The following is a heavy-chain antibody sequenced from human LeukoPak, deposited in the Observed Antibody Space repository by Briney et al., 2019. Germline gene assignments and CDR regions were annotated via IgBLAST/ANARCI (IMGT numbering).Heavy chain of an antibody. CDR3: AKSVESAVTTNPYFDS. D-gene: IGHD4-17*01. CDR2: MNPNSGNT. Sequence: GASVKVSCKASGYTFTSYDFNWMRQATGQGLEWMGWMNPNSGNTGYAQNFQGRVTMTRNTSISTAYMELSSLRSEDTAVYYCAKSVESAVTTNPYFDSWGQGTLVTVSS. CDR1: GYTFTSYD. V-gene: IGHV1-8*01. J-gene: IGHJ4*02.